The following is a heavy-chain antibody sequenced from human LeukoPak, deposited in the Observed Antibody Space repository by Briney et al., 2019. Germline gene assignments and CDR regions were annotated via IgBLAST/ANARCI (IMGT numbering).Heavy chain of an antibody. CDR2: ISSSSSSYI. J-gene: IGHJ4*01. CDR3: ARVRTGIATNFDY. V-gene: IGHV3-21*04. Sequence: GGSLRLSCAASGFTFSSYSMNWVRQAPGKGLEWVSSISSSSSSYIYFADSVKGRFTISRNNAKNSLYLQINSLRPEDTAVYYCARVRTGIATNFDYWGHGTLVTVSS. CDR1: GFTFSSYS. D-gene: IGHD1-1*01.